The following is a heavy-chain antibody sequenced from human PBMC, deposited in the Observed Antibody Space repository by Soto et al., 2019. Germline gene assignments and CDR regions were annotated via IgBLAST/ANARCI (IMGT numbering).Heavy chain of an antibody. D-gene: IGHD3-3*01. CDR1: GGSVNGYY. J-gene: IGHJ5*02. CDR2: INHTGGT. V-gene: IGHV4-34*02. CDR3: ATRITVFGLLIPPFDP. Sequence: QVHLQQWGAGLLKPSETLSLTCAVYGGSVNGYYWNWVRQPPGKGLEWIGEINHTGGTHYNPSLKSRVTMSVDTSKNQFSLRLSSVTAADTAIYYCATRITVFGLLIPPFDPWGQGTQVTVSS.